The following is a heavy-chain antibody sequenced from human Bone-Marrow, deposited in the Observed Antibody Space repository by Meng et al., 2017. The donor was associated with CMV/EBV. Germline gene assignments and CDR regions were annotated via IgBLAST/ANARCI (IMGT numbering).Heavy chain of an antibody. CDR2: INPSGGST. D-gene: IGHD3-3*01. J-gene: IGHJ5*02. CDR1: GYTFTSYY. V-gene: IGHV1-46*01. CDR3: ARTHYDFWSGTNNWFDP. Sequence: ASVKVSCKASGYTFTSYYMHWVRQAPGQGLEWMGIINPSGGSTSYAQKFQGRVTMTRDTSTSTVYMELSSLRSEDTAVYYCARTHYDFWSGTNNWFDPLGQGTLVTVSS.